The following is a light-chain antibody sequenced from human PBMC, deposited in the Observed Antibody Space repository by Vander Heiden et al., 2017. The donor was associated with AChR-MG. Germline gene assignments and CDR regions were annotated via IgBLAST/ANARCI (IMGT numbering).Light chain of an antibody. Sequence: DIRMTQSPSSLSASIGDRVTITCQASQGIYSYLNWYQQKPGKAPNLLIHDASNLETGVPSRFSGSGSGTDFSLTIDSLQSEDVATYYCQQHDSLPITFGSGTKVDIK. CDR1: QGIYSY. V-gene: IGKV1-33*01. CDR3: QQHDSLPIT. J-gene: IGKJ3*01. CDR2: DAS.